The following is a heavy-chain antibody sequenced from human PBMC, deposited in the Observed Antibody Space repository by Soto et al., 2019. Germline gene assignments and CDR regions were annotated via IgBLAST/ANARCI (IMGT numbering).Heavy chain of an antibody. Sequence: QVQLVQSGAEVKKPGSSVKVSCKASGGTFSTLAISWVRQAPVQGLEYMGGIIPIFGTTNYAQKFQGRVTITADESTSSAYMEVSSLRSDDTAVYYCARSFGYSSGWYDSWGQGTLVTVSS. CDR2: IIPIFGTT. D-gene: IGHD3-22*01. J-gene: IGHJ5*01. CDR3: ARSFGYSSGWYDS. V-gene: IGHV1-69*12. CDR1: GGTFSTLA.